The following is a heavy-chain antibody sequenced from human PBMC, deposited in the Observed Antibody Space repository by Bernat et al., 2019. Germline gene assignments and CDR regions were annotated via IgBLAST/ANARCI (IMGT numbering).Heavy chain of an antibody. D-gene: IGHD2-2*01. CDR3: ARDEGSTSQYYYYYMDV. CDR1: GYTFTGYY. Sequence: QVQLVQSGAEVKKPGASVKVSCKASGYTFTGYYMHWVRQAPGQGLEWMGRINPNSGGTNYAQKCQDRVTMTRDTSISTAYMELSRLRSDDTAVYYCARDEGSTSQYYYYYMDVWGKGTTVTVSS. V-gene: IGHV1-2*06. CDR2: INPNSGGT. J-gene: IGHJ6*03.